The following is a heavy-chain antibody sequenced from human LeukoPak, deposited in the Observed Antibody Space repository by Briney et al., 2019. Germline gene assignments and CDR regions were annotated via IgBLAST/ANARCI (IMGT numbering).Heavy chain of an antibody. V-gene: IGHV3-30*04. CDR3: AKDRRGYSTDYMDV. Sequence: PGGSLRLSRVASGFSFSRYDMHWVRQAPGKGLEWVAVISDDGRIKIYGDSVKGRFTISRDNSKNTLYLQMNSLRAEDTAVYYYAKDRRGYSTDYMDVWGKGTTVTISS. CDR2: ISDDGRIK. J-gene: IGHJ6*03. D-gene: IGHD6-13*01. CDR1: GFSFSRYD.